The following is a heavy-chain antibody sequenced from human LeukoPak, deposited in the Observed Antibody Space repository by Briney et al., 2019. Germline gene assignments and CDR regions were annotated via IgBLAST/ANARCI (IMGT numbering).Heavy chain of an antibody. J-gene: IGHJ3*02. CDR2: VSYSGRT. D-gene: IGHD6-13*01. CDR1: GGSVIGYY. CDR3: ARVVSTWSAFDR. V-gene: IGHV4-59*02. Sequence: PSETLSLTCSVSGGSVIGYYWGWIRQPPGKGLEWIGDVSYSGRTSYNPSLSSRLTISIDTSKNQLSLTLDSTTAADTALYYCARVVSTWSAFDRWGQGTMVIVSS.